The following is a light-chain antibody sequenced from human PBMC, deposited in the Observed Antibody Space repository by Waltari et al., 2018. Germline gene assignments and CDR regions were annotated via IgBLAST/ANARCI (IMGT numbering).Light chain of an antibody. Sequence: QTVVTQEPSLTVSPGGTVTLTCGSSTGAAPCGQFSYWVQQKPGQAPRNLIYDTNNKQFWTPARFSGSLLGGKAALTLSGAQPEDEADYYCLLTYSETRVFGGGTKLTVL. CDR2: DTN. CDR1: TGAAPCGQF. J-gene: IGLJ3*02. V-gene: IGLV7-46*01. CDR3: LLTYSETRV.